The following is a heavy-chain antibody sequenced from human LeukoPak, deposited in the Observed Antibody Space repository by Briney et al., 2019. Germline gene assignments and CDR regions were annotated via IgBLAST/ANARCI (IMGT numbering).Heavy chain of an antibody. V-gene: IGHV4-61*02. J-gene: IGHJ4*02. CDR1: GGSISSGSYY. CDR2: IYTSGST. CDR3: ARSPDYYDSSGLDY. D-gene: IGHD3-22*01. Sequence: SETLSLTCTVSGGSISSGSYYWSWIRQPAGKGLEWIGRIYTSGSTNYNPSLKSRVTISVDTSKNQFSLKLSSVTAADTAVHYCARSPDYYDSSGLDYWGQGTLVTVSS.